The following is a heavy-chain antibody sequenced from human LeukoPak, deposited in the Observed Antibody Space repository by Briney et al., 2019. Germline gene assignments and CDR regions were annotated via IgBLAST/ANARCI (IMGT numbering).Heavy chain of an antibody. V-gene: IGHV4-4*09. CDR2: IYTSGST. J-gene: IGHJ4*02. CDR1: GGSISSYY. CDR3: ARHRSSWYFFDY. Sequence: SETLSLTCTVSGGSISSYYWSWIRQPPGKGLEWIGYIYTSGSTNYNPSLKSRVTISVDTSKNQFSLKLSSVTAADTAVYYCARHRSSWYFFDYWGQGTLVTVSS. D-gene: IGHD6-13*01.